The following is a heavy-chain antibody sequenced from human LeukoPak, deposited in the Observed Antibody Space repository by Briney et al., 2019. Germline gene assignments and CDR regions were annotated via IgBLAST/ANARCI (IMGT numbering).Heavy chain of an antibody. CDR3: AKERPEEYYGSGSYFDY. J-gene: IGHJ4*02. D-gene: IGHD3-10*01. CDR2: IAYEDGRNE. Sequence: GRSLRLSCAASGFTFRSYVMHWVRQAPGKGLEWVAAIAYEDGRNEYYADSVKGRFTISRDNSKNTVHLQMNSLRAEDTAVYYCAKERPEEYYGSGSYFDYWGQGTLVTVSS. V-gene: IGHV3-30*18. CDR1: GFTFRSYV.